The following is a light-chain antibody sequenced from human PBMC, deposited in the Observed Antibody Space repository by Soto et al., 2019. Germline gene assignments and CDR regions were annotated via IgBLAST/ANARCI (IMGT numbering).Light chain of an antibody. V-gene: IGKV3-20*01. J-gene: IGKJ2*01. CDR1: QSVSNRH. CDR3: QQYGSSPT. Sequence: EIVLTQSPGTLSLSPGERATLSCRASQSVSNRHLAWYQQKPGQAPRLLIYDASARAPGIPDRFSGSGSATDFALTISRLEPEDFAVYYCQQYGSSPTFGQGTNVENK. CDR2: DAS.